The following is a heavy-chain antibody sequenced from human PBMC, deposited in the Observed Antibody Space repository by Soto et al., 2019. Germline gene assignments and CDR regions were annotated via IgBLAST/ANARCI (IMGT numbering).Heavy chain of an antibody. D-gene: IGHD2-8*01. V-gene: IGHV5-51*01. CDR1: GYSFSNYW. CDR2: VYPGDSDT. CDR3: MILPNGHIHSHHLDGMDV. Sequence: GESLKISCQGSGYSFSNYWIGWVRQMPGKGLEWMGIVYPGDSDTRYSPSLQGQITISADRSTSTAYLQWSSLKASDTAMYYCMILPNGHIHSHHLDGMDVWGQGTTVTVSS. J-gene: IGHJ6*02.